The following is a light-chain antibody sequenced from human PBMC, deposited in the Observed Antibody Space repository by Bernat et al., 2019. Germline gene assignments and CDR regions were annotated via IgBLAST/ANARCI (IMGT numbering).Light chain of an antibody. CDR2: GQN. J-gene: IGLJ2*01. Sequence: SSELTQDPAVSVALGQTARSTCQGDSLRMYYASRYQVKPGQAPLLVIYGQNNRPSGIPDRFSGSSSGNTASLTITGTQAEDEAEYYCNSRDSSGKHLGGFGGGTKLTVL. CDR3: NSRDSSGKHLGG. V-gene: IGLV3-19*01. CDR1: SLRMYY.